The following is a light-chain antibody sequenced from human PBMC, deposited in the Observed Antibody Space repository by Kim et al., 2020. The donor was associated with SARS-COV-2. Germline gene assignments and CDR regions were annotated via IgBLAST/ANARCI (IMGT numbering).Light chain of an antibody. Sequence: VSPGERATLSCRASQSVSHNVAWSQHKRGQTPRLLIIGASARATGIPDRFRGRGSGTEFTLTISSLQSEDFAVYYCLQYNNWPRTFGQGTKVDIK. J-gene: IGKJ1*01. CDR2: GAS. CDR3: LQYNNWPRT. CDR1: QSVSHN. V-gene: IGKV3-15*01.